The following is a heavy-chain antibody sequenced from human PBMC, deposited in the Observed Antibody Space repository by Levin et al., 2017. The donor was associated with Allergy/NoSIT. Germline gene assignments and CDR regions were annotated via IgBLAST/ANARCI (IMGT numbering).Heavy chain of an antibody. CDR1: GFTFSSYA. Sequence: GESLKISCAASGFTFSSYAMSWVRQAPGEGLEWVSAVSGDGGRTWYADSVRGRFTISRDNSKNTLCLHMSSLRDEDTAVYYCAKEGSGSYSENWGQGTLVTVSS. V-gene: IGHV3-23*01. CDR3: AKEGSGSYSEN. D-gene: IGHD1-26*01. J-gene: IGHJ4*02. CDR2: VSGDGGRT.